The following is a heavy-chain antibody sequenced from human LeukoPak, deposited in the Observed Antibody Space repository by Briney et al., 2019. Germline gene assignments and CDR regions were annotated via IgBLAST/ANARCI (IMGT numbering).Heavy chain of an antibody. D-gene: IGHD3-3*01. CDR3: ARDPSIPNYDFWSGYYRSPIFDY. J-gene: IGHJ4*02. CDR1: GFTFSSYS. Sequence: GGSLRLSCAASGFTFSSYSMNWVRQAPGKGPEWVSSISSSSSYIYYADSVKGRFTISRDNAKNSLYLQMNSLRAEDTAVYYCARDPSIPNYDFWSGYYRSPIFDYWGQGTLVTVSS. CDR2: ISSSSSYI. V-gene: IGHV3-21*01.